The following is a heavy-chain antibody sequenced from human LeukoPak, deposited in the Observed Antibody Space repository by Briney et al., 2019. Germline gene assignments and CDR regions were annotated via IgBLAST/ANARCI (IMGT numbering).Heavy chain of an antibody. Sequence: GGSLRLPCAASGFTFSSYVMSWVRQAPGKGLEWVSAISGSGSSTYYADSVKGRFTISRDNSKNTLYLQMNSLRAEDTAVYYCAGILGYCSGGSCPIKDYWGQGTLVTVSS. CDR3: AGILGYCSGGSCPIKDY. V-gene: IGHV3-23*01. D-gene: IGHD2-15*01. J-gene: IGHJ4*02. CDR2: ISGSGSST. CDR1: GFTFSSYV.